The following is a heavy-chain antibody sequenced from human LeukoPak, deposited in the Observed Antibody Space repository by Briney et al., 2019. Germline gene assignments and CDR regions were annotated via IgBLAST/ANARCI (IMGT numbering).Heavy chain of an antibody. V-gene: IGHV4-61*05. D-gene: IGHD3-22*01. CDR3: ARGHGEYYYDTTSFHSYMDV. J-gene: IGHJ6*03. CDR1: GGSISSSSYY. CDR2: ISYSGST. Sequence: SETLSLTCTVSGGSISSSSYYWGWIRQPPGKGLEWIGYISYSGSTNYNPSLKSRVTISVDTSKNQFSLRLSSVTAADTAVYYCARGHGEYYYDTTSFHSYMDVWGKGTTVTVSS.